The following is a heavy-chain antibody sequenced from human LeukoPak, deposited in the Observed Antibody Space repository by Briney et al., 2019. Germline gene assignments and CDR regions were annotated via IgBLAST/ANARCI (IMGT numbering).Heavy chain of an antibody. CDR2: IYPGDSDT. D-gene: IGHD3-9*01. CDR3: ARYGISDILTGYYFDC. J-gene: IGHJ4*02. V-gene: IGHV5-51*01. Sequence: GESLKISCKGSGYSFTSYWIGWVRQMPGKGLEWMGIIYPGDSDTRYSPSFRGQVTISADKSISTAYLQWSSLKASDTAMYYCARYGISDILTGYYFDCWGQGTLVTVSS. CDR1: GYSFTSYW.